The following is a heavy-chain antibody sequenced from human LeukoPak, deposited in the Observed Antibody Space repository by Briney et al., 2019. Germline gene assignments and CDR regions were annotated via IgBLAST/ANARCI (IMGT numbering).Heavy chain of an antibody. CDR2: ISSSSSYI. Sequence: GGSLRLSCAASGFTFSSYSMNWVRQAPGKGLEWVSSISSSSSYIYYADSVKGRFTISRDNAKNSLYLQMNSLRAEDTAVYYCARAVGSYGGNSGCDYWGQGTLVTVSS. CDR3: ARAVGSYGGNSGCDY. J-gene: IGHJ4*02. V-gene: IGHV3-21*01. CDR1: GFTFSSYS. D-gene: IGHD2-21*02.